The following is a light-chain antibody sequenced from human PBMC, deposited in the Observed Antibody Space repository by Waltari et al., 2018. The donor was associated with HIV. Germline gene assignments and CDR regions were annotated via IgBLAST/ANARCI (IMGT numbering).Light chain of an antibody. J-gene: IGLJ2*01. V-gene: IGLV2-18*01. CDR2: EVN. Sequence: QSALTQPPSVSGSPGQSVTLSCTGTRSDVGSYNRVSWYQQPPGTAPKLMIYEVNNRPSGVPDRFSGSKSGNTASLTISGLQAEDEADYYCSLYTSSSTYVVFGGGTKLTVL. CDR3: SLYTSSSTYVV. CDR1: RSDVGSYNR.